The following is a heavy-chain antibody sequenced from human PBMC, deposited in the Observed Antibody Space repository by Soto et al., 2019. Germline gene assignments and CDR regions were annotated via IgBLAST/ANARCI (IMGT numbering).Heavy chain of an antibody. D-gene: IGHD3-10*01. CDR1: GGSFSGYY. CDR3: ARGYGSGSYYWFDP. J-gene: IGHJ5*02. V-gene: IGHV4-34*01. CDR2: INHSGST. Sequence: SETLSLTCAVYGGSFSGYYLSWIRQPPGKGLEWIGEINHSGSTNYNPSLKSRVTISVDTSKNQFSLKLSSVTAADTAVYYCARGYGSGSYYWFDPWGQGTLVTVSS.